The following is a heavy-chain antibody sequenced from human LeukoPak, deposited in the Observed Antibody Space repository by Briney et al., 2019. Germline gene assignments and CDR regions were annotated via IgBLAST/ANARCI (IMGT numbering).Heavy chain of an antibody. J-gene: IGHJ3*02. D-gene: IGHD3-9*01. Sequence: ASVKVSCKASGYTFTSYGISWVRQAPGQGLEWMGWISAYNGNTNYAQKLQGRVTMTTDTSTSTAYMELRSLRSDDTAVYYCARDLTRYDANAFGIWGQGTMVTVSS. CDR1: GYTFTSYG. CDR2: ISAYNGNT. V-gene: IGHV1-18*01. CDR3: ARDLTRYDANAFGI.